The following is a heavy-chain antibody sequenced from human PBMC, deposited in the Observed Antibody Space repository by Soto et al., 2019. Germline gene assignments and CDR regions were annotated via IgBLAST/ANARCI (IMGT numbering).Heavy chain of an antibody. CDR2: IYFTGST. CDR3: ARVTSSWGLVNYFDY. V-gene: IGHV4-59*11. D-gene: IGHD6-13*01. Sequence: SETLSLTCAVSGGSISSHYWNWVRQTPGKGLEWIGCIYFTGSTNYNPSLKSRVTISVDTSKNQFSLKLSSVTAADTAVYYCARVTSSWGLVNYFDYWGQGTLVTVSS. J-gene: IGHJ4*02. CDR1: GGSISSHY.